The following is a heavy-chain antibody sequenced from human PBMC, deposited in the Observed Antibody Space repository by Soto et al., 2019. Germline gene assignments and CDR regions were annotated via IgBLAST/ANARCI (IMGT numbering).Heavy chain of an antibody. CDR2: INPNSGDT. Sequence: SVKVSCKASGYIFTGYYMHWVRQAPGQGLEWMGWINPNSGDTNYAQRFQGRVTMTSDTSISTANMELSRLRSDDTAVYYCANAFCSGGRCYSLNGLNVWGQGTTVTVSS. J-gene: IGHJ6*02. D-gene: IGHD2-15*01. CDR3: ANAFCSGGRCYSLNGLNV. V-gene: IGHV1-2*02. CDR1: GYIFTGYY.